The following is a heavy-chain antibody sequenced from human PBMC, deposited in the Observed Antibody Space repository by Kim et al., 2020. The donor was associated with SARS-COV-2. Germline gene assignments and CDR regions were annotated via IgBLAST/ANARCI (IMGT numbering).Heavy chain of an antibody. J-gene: IGHJ4*02. CDR1: GGTFSSYG. D-gene: IGHD2-2*01. Sequence: SVKVSCKVSGGTFSSYGISWVRQAPGQGLEWMGGIIPIFGTANYAQKFQGRVTIIADESTSTAYMEWSSLRFEDTGVYYCARGGAHCSSTSCFDYWGQGTLVTVSS. V-gene: IGHV1-69*13. CDR3: ARGGAHCSSTSCFDY. CDR2: IIPIFGTA.